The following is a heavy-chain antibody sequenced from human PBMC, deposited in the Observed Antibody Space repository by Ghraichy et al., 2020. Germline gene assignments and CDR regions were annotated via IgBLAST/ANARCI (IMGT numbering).Heavy chain of an antibody. D-gene: IGHD4-17*01. Sequence: GGSLRLSCAASGFTFSDYSMTWVRQAPGKGLEWVSYISSSGDTIYDADAVKGRFTISRDNAKNSLYLQMNSLRAEDTAVYYCARNGASYDHWGQGTLVTVSS. V-gene: IGHV3-48*01. J-gene: IGHJ5*02. CDR1: GFTFSDYS. CDR3: ARNGASYDH. CDR2: ISSSGDTI.